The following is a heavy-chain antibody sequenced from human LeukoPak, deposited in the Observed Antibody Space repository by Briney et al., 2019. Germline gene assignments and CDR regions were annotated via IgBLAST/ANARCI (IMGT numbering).Heavy chain of an antibody. CDR3: NFDTSGYYYPDQ. CDR2: IKADGSDK. CDR1: GFTFSSSW. D-gene: IGHD3-22*01. V-gene: IGHV3-7*01. Sequence: GGSLRLSCLVSGFTFSSSWMNWVRQAPGKGLEWVASIKADGSDKYYVESVTGRFTISRDNAKKSLYLQMNSLRPEDTAVYYCNFDTSGYYYPDQWGQGTLVTVSS. J-gene: IGHJ5*02.